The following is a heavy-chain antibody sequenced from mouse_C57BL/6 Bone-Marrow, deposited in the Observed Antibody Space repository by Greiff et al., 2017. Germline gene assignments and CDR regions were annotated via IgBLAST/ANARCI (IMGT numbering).Heavy chain of an antibody. CDR3: ATNWDRYFDV. D-gene: IGHD4-1*01. CDR2: INPNNGGT. J-gene: IGHJ1*03. CDR1: GYTFTSYW. Sequence: QVQLQQPGTELVKPGASVKLSCKASGYTFTSYWMHWVKQRPGQGLEWIGNINPNNGGTNYNEKFKNKATLTVDKSSSAAYMQLSSLTAEDAAVYYCATNWDRYFDVWGTGTTVTVSS. V-gene: IGHV1-53*01.